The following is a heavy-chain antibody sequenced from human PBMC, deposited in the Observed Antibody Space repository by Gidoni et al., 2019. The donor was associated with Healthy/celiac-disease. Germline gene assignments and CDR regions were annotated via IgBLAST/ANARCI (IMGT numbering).Heavy chain of an antibody. Sequence: EVQLVESGGGLVQPGGSLRLSCAASGFTFSSYSLNWVRQAPGKGLEWVSYISSSSSTIYYADSVKGRFTISRDNAKNSLYLQMNSLRDEDTAVYYCAREHYDSSGYYQYLLGFDYWGQGTLVTVSS. D-gene: IGHD3-22*01. CDR2: ISSSSSTI. CDR3: AREHYDSSGYYQYLLGFDY. CDR1: GFTFSSYS. V-gene: IGHV3-48*02. J-gene: IGHJ4*02.